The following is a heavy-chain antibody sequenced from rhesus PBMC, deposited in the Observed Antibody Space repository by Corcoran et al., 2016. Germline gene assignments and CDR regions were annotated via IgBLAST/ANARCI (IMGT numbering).Heavy chain of an antibody. CDR3: ASGRIVAGPFSAV. J-gene: IGHJ5-1*01. CDR1: GGSISSFY. CDR2: IYGSGSSA. D-gene: IGHD6-13*01. Sequence: QLQLQESGPGLVKPSETLSVTCAVAGGSISSFYWSWIRQAPGKGLDWIGYIYGSGSSANSNPSLKSRVTLSVDTSKNQLSLKLISVTAADTAVYYCASGRIVAGPFSAVWGPGVLVTVSS. V-gene: IGHV4-169*02.